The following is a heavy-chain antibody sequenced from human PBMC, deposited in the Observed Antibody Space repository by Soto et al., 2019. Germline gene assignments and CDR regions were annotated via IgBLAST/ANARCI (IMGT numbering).Heavy chain of an antibody. CDR2: ISGSGGST. V-gene: IGHV3-23*01. Sequence: PGGSLRLSCAASGFTFSSYAMSWVRQAPGKGLEWVSAISGSGGSTYYADSVKGRFTISRDNSKNTLYLQMNSLRAEDTAVYYCAKSPAPYVWGSLTHYWGQGTLVTVSS. CDR1: GFTFSSYA. D-gene: IGHD3-16*01. CDR3: AKSPAPYVWGSLTHY. J-gene: IGHJ4*02.